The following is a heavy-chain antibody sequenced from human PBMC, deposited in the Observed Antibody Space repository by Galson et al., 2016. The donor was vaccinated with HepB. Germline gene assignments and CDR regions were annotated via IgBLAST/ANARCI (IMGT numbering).Heavy chain of an antibody. V-gene: IGHV3-7*01. CDR2: IEHDGSEK. CDR3: VVGQLSYGIDV. CDR1: GFTSINYW. D-gene: IGHD3-10*01. J-gene: IGHJ6*04. Sequence: SLRLSCAASGFTSINYWITWVRQAPGKGLEWVANIEHDGSEKHFADSVRGRFTISGDNAKKSAYLEMNSLRVEDTAVYYCVVGQLSYGIDVWGKGTAVIVS.